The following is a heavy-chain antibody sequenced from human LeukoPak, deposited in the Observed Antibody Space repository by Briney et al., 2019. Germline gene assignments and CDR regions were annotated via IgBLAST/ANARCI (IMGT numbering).Heavy chain of an antibody. J-gene: IGHJ3*02. Sequence: WETLSLTCTVSGGSISSYYGSWIRQPPGKGLEWIGYIYYSGSTNYNPSLKSRVTISVDTSKNQFSLKLSSVTAADTAVYYCARDYSMVRGVIGARSGAFDIWGQGTMVTVSS. D-gene: IGHD3-10*01. V-gene: IGHV4-59*01. CDR3: ARDYSMVRGVIGARSGAFDI. CDR2: IYYSGST. CDR1: GGSISSYY.